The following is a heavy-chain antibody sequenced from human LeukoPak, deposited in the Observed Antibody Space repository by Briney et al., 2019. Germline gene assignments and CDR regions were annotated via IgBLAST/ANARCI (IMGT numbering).Heavy chain of an antibody. D-gene: IGHD6-13*01. CDR2: IYYSGSS. J-gene: IGHJ4*02. Sequence: SETLSLTCSVSGGSISSSSSYWGWIRQPPGTGLEWIGSIYYSGSSFDNPALKSRVTISVDTSKNQFSLKLSSVTAADTAVYYCARGVIATGGNDFDYWGQGTLVTVSS. CDR3: ARGVIATGGNDFDY. V-gene: IGHV4-39*01. CDR1: GGSISSSSSY.